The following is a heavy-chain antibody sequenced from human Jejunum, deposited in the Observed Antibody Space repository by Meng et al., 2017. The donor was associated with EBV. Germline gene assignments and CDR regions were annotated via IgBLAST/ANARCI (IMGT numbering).Heavy chain of an antibody. CDR2: IYYSGSA. CDR1: GGSISSGGYS. CDR3: ARGAYFDY. V-gene: IGHV4-30-2*01. J-gene: IGHJ4*02. Sequence: LQEAGSGLGKPSDTLSPTCAASGGSISSGGYSWHWIRQPPGKGLQWIGYIYYSGSAFYNPSLKSRVTLSVDRSKNQFSLNLSSVTAADTAVYYCARGAYFDYWGQGTLVTVSS.